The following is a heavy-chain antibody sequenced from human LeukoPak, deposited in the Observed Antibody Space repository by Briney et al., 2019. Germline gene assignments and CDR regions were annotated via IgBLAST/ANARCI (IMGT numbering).Heavy chain of an antibody. CDR2: IYSGGST. Sequence: PGGSLRLSCAASGFTVSSNYMSSVHQAPGKGLEWVSVIYSGGSTYYADSVKGRFTISRDNSKNTLYLQMNSLRAEDTAVYYCARGSGYPYYFDYWGQGTLVTVSS. D-gene: IGHD3-22*01. V-gene: IGHV3-53*01. J-gene: IGHJ4*02. CDR1: GFTVSSNY. CDR3: ARGSGYPYYFDY.